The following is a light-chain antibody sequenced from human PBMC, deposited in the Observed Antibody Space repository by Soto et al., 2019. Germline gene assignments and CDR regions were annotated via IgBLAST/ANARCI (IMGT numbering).Light chain of an antibody. Sequence: QSALTQPASVSGSPGQSITISCTGTSSDVGGYNYVSWYQQHPGKAPKLMIYEVSNRPSGVSNRFSGSKSGNTASLTISGLQAVDEAYYYCTSYTTSSTHWVFGGGTKLTVL. CDR3: TSYTTSSTHWV. V-gene: IGLV2-14*01. CDR1: SSDVGGYNY. J-gene: IGLJ3*02. CDR2: EVS.